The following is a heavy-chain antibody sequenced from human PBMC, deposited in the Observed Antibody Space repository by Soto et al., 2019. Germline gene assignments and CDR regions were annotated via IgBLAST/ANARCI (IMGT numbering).Heavy chain of an antibody. Sequence: PGGSLRLSCAASGLTFSSYAMHWVRQAPGKGLEWVAVISYDGSNKYYADSVKGRFTISRDNSKNTLYLQMNSLRAEDTAVYYCARDPDTAMVIYYYGMDVWGQGTTVTVSS. CDR2: ISYDGSNK. J-gene: IGHJ6*02. D-gene: IGHD5-18*01. CDR3: ARDPDTAMVIYYYGMDV. CDR1: GLTFSSYA. V-gene: IGHV3-30-3*01.